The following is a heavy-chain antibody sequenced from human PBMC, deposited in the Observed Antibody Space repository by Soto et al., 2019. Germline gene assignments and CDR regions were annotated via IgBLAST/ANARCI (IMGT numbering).Heavy chain of an antibody. J-gene: IGHJ4*02. V-gene: IGHV4-30-4*01. D-gene: IGHD3-22*01. CDR1: GGSLSSGDYY. CDR2: IYYSGST. CDR3: ARVGPLVVLDY. Sequence: SETLSLTCTVSGGSLSSGDYYWSWIRQPPGKGLEWIGYIYYSGSTYYNPSLKSRVTISVDTSKNQFSLKLSSVTAADTAVYYCARVGPLVVLDYWGQGTLVTVSS.